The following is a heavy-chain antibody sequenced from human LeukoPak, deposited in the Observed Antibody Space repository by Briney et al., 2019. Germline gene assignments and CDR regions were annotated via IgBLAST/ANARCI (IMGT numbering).Heavy chain of an antibody. V-gene: IGHV3-66*02. CDR2: IYSGGST. D-gene: IGHD3-10*01. CDR1: GFTVSSNY. CDR3: ARGPITMVRGVITRYHDYVWGSPLYFDY. J-gene: IGHJ4*02. Sequence: LSGGSLRLSCAASGFTVSSNYMSWVRQAPGKGLEWVSVIYSGGSTYYADSVKGRFTISRDNSKNTLYLQMNSLRAEDTAVYYCARGPITMVRGVITRYHDYVWGSPLYFDYWGQGTLVTVSS.